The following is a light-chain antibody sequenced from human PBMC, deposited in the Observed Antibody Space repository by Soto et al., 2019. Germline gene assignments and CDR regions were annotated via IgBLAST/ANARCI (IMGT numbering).Light chain of an antibody. Sequence: LTMRPSATASPAQSVTISCTGASSDVGSYNYVSWYQQHPGKAPKVIIYEVTKRPSGVPDRFSGSKSGNTASLTVSGLQAEDEADYYCSSYAGSNTRYLFGSGTKVTVL. CDR1: SSDVGSYNY. V-gene: IGLV2-8*01. CDR2: EVT. J-gene: IGLJ1*01. CDR3: SSYAGSNTRYL.